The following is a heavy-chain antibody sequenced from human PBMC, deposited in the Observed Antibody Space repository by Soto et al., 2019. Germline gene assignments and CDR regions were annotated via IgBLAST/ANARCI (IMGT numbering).Heavy chain of an antibody. CDR2: IYYSGST. CDR3: ARSITMVRGVIIRDYYGMDV. Sequence: TSETLSLTCTVSGGSISSGGYYWSWIRQHPGKGLEWIGYIYYSGSTYYNPSLKSRVTISVDTSKNQFSLKLSSVTAADTAVYYCARSITMVRGVIIRDYYGMDVWGQGTTVTVSS. D-gene: IGHD3-10*01. V-gene: IGHV4-31*03. J-gene: IGHJ6*02. CDR1: GGSISSGGYY.